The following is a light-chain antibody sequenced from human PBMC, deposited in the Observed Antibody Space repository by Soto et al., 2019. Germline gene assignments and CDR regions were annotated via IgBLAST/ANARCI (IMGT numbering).Light chain of an antibody. Sequence: DIQMTQSPSSLSASVGDRVTITCRASQGISSYLAWYQQRPGKGPKLLIYGASTLQSGVPSRFSGSGSGTDFTLTISSLQPADVATYYCQKYNGAPWTFGQGTKVEIK. CDR1: QGISSY. CDR2: GAS. V-gene: IGKV1-27*01. CDR3: QKYNGAPWT. J-gene: IGKJ1*01.